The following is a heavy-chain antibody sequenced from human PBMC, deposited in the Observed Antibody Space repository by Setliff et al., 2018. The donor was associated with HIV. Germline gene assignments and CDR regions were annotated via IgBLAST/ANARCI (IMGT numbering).Heavy chain of an antibody. Sequence: PSETLSLTCTVSAGSISSSTYYWAWIRQPPGKGLEWIGTIYYSGSTYYNPSLKSRATISVDMSKNQFSLRLSPVTAADTAVYYCIIAYSSGWFAPMGFDSWGQGTLVTVSS. CDR1: AGSISSSTYY. CDR3: IIAYSSGWFAPMGFDS. J-gene: IGHJ4*02. D-gene: IGHD6-19*01. CDR2: IYYSGST. V-gene: IGHV4-39*01.